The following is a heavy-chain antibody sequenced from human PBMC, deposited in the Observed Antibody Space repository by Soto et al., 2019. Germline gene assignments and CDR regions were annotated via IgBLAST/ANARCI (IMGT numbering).Heavy chain of an antibody. Sequence: QVQLVQSGAEVKEPGSSVKVSCKASGGTFSSDALTWVRQAPGQGLEWMGGIIPIFGTANYAQKFQARGTITGDESTSTAYMELSSLRSEDTAVYYCARDRGPSSGYYPYWFDPWGQGTLVTVSS. CDR1: GGTFSSDA. D-gene: IGHD3-22*01. V-gene: IGHV1-69*12. CDR3: ARDRGPSSGYYPYWFDP. CDR2: IIPIFGTA. J-gene: IGHJ5*02.